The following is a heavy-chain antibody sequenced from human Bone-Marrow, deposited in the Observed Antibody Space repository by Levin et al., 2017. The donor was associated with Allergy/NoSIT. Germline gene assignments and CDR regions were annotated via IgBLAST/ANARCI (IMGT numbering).Heavy chain of an antibody. Sequence: GGSLRLSCAASGFTFSSYAMHWVRQAPGKGLEWVAVISYDGSNKYYADSVKGRFTISRDNSKNTLYLQMNSLRAEDTAVYYCARWDGYCSSTSCYYLPGGDYVEGYAFDIWGQGTMVTVSS. CDR3: ARWDGYCSSTSCYYLPGGDYVEGYAFDI. D-gene: IGHD2-2*01. J-gene: IGHJ3*02. CDR2: ISYDGSNK. V-gene: IGHV3-30-3*01. CDR1: GFTFSSYA.